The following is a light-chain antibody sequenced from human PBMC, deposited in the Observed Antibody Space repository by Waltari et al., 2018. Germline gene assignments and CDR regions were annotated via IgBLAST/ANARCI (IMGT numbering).Light chain of an antibody. CDR3: QSYDSSLSGSV. CDR2: GNS. J-gene: IGLJ2*01. V-gene: IGLV1-40*01. Sequence: QSVLTQPPSVSGPPGQRVTISCTGSSYNLGGGYDVHWYQQLPGTAPKLLIYGNSNRPSGVPDRFSGSKSGTSASLAITGLQAEDEADYYCQSYDSSLSGSVFGGGTKLTVL. CDR1: SYNLGGGYD.